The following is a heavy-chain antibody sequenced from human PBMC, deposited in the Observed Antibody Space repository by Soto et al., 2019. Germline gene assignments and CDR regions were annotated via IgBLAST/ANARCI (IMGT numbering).Heavy chain of an antibody. CDR3: ARDQGACSGGSCYSNYYYYGMDA. Sequence: ASVKVSCKAFGGAFSSNAISWMRQAPGQGLEWIGTISPIFGSAAYAQRFQGRVTITADVPTSTAYMELSSLRSEDTAVYYCARDQGACSGGSCYSNYYYYGMDAWGQGTTVTVSS. CDR2: ISPIFGSA. D-gene: IGHD2-15*01. J-gene: IGHJ6*02. CDR1: GGAFSSNA. V-gene: IGHV1-69*13.